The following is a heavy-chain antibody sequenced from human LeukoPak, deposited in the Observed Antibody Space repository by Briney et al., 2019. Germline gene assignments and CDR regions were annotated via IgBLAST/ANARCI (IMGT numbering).Heavy chain of an antibody. CDR3: AKSFNCGGDCWSYFDY. Sequence: GGSLRLSXAASGFTFSSYAMSWVRQAPGKGLEWVSGISGSGDSTYYADSVKGRFTISRDNFKNTLYLQMNSLRAEDTALYYCAKSFNCGGDCWSYFDYWGQGTLVTVSS. V-gene: IGHV3-23*01. J-gene: IGHJ4*02. CDR2: ISGSGDST. CDR1: GFTFSSYA. D-gene: IGHD2-21*02.